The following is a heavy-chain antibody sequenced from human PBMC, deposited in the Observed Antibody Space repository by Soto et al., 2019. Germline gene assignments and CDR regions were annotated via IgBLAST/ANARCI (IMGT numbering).Heavy chain of an antibody. CDR2: INHSGST. V-gene: IGHV4-34*01. CDR3: ARGITGTTDDAFDI. CDR1: GGSFSDYY. Sequence: FELQCLTYAVYGGSFSDYYCSWIRQPTGKGLEWIGEINHSGSTNYNPSLKSRVTISVGTSKNQFSLKLSSVTAADTAVYYCARGITGTTDDAFDIWGQGTMVTVS. D-gene: IGHD1-7*01. J-gene: IGHJ3*02.